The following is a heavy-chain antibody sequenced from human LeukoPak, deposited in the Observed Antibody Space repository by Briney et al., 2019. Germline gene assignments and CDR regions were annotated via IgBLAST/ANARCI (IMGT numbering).Heavy chain of an antibody. V-gene: IGHV4-59*12. CDR1: GGFITSSFY. CDR3: ARGRRITFGGVIVTDY. Sequence: SETLSLTCTVSGGFITSSFYWSWIRQSPGKGLEWIGYIYNSGGTKYNPSLKSRLTISVDTSKNQFSLNLSSVTAADTAVYYCARGRRITFGGVIVTDYWGQGTLVTVSS. CDR2: IYNSGGT. J-gene: IGHJ4*02. D-gene: IGHD3-16*02.